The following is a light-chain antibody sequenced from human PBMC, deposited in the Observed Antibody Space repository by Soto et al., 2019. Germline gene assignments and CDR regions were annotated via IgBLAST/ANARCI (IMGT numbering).Light chain of an antibody. CDR3: SSYTSRSTLHVL. CDR1: SSDVGGYKY. V-gene: IGLV2-14*01. Sequence: QSVLTQPASVSGSPGQSITISCTGTSSDVGGYKYVSWYQQHPGKAPKLMIYEVSNRPSGISNRFSGSKSGNTASLTISGLQGEDEADYYCSSYTSRSTLHVLFGGGTKVTVL. J-gene: IGLJ2*01. CDR2: EVS.